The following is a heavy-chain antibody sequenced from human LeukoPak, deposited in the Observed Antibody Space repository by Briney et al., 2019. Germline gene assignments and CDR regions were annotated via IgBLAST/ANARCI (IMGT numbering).Heavy chain of an antibody. D-gene: IGHD1-26*01. J-gene: IGHJ4*02. CDR2: ISSSSSYT. Sequence: PGGSLRLSCAASGFTFSDYYMSWIRQAPGKGLEWVSYISSSSSYTNYADSVMGPFTISRDNAKNSLYLQMNSLRAEDTAVYYCARFLLGATTLDYWGQGTLVTVSS. CDR3: ARFLLGATTLDY. V-gene: IGHV3-11*06. CDR1: GFTFSDYY.